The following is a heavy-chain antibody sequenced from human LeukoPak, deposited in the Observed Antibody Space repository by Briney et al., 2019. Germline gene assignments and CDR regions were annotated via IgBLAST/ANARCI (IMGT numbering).Heavy chain of an antibody. CDR2: ISYDGSNK. CDR3: AKDRLEY. V-gene: IGHV3-30*18. D-gene: IGHD6-6*01. CDR1: GFTFSSYG. J-gene: IGHJ4*02. Sequence: GGSLRLSCAASGFTFSSYGMHCVRQAPGKGLEWVAVISYDGSNKYYADSVKGRFTISRDNSKNTLYLQMNSLRAEDTAVYYCAKDRLEYWGQGTLVTVSS.